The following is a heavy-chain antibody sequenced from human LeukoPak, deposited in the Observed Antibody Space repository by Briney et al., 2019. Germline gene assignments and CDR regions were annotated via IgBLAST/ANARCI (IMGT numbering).Heavy chain of an antibody. Sequence: SETLSLTCTVSGGSISSYYWSWIRQPPGKGLEWIGYIYYSGSTNYNPSLKSRVTISVDTSKNQFSLKPSSVTAADTAVYYCARVVAVAGTGGFDPWGQGTLVTVSS. V-gene: IGHV4-59*01. CDR1: GGSISSYY. D-gene: IGHD6-19*01. CDR3: ARVVAVAGTGGFDP. J-gene: IGHJ5*02. CDR2: IYYSGST.